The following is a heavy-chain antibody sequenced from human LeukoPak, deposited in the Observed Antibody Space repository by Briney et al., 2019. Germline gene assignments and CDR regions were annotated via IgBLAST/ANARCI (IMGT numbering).Heavy chain of an antibody. D-gene: IGHD2/OR15-2a*01. CDR3: TTLAFDVHY. J-gene: IGHJ4*02. Sequence: PGGSLRLSCAASGFTFVNAWMTWVRQAPGKGLEWVGRMESNPAGGRVDYAATVKGRFTISRDDSRSTLYLQLNNLGADDTAVYYCTTLAFDVHYWGRGTLITVSS. V-gene: IGHV3-15*04. CDR2: MESNPAGGRV. CDR1: GFTFVNAW.